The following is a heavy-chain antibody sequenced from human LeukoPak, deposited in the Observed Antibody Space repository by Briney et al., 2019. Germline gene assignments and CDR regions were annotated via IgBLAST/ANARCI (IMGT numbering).Heavy chain of an antibody. J-gene: IGHJ4*02. V-gene: IGHV1-18*01. CDR1: GYTFTSYG. Sequence: ASVKVSCKASGYTFTSYGISWVRQAPGQGLEWMGWISAYNGNTNYAQKIQGRVTMTTDTSTSTAYMELRSLRSEDTAVYYCARDPIGSRWPYYFDYWGQGTLVTVSS. CDR3: ARDPIGSRWPYYFDY. D-gene: IGHD6-13*01. CDR2: ISAYNGNT.